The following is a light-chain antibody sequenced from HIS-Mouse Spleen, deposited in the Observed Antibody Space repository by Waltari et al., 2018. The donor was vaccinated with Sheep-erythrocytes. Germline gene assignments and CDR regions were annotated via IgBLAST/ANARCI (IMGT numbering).Light chain of an antibody. CDR2: DAS. J-gene: IGKJ3*01. Sequence: AIQLTQSPSSLSAYVGDRFTITCRASQGISSALAWYQQKPGKAPKLLIYDASSLESGVPSRFSGSGSGTDFTLTISSLQPEDFATYYCQQFNSYLFTFGPGTKVDIK. V-gene: IGKV1-13*02. CDR1: QGISSA. CDR3: QQFNSYLFT.